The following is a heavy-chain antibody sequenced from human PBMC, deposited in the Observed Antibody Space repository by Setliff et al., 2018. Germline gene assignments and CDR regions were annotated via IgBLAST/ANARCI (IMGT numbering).Heavy chain of an antibody. CDR1: GYTFTSYG. J-gene: IGHJ6*02. CDR2: IIPILGIA. CDR3: ARIGITMIVVVNPSLFYGMDV. V-gene: IGHV1-69*10. D-gene: IGHD3-22*01. Sequence: AASVKVSCKASGYTFTSYGISWVRQAPGQGLEWMGGIIPILGIANYAQKFQGRVTITADKSTSTAYMELSSLRSEDTAVYYCARIGITMIVVVNPSLFYGMDVWGQGTTVTVSS.